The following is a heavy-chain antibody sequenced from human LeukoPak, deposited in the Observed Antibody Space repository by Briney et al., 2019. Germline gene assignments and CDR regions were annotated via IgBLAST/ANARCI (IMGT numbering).Heavy chain of an antibody. J-gene: IGHJ3*01. Sequence: ASVKVSCKTSGFAFTTYYIHWVRQPPGQGPEWMGWINPNNGGTKYAQRFRDRVIMTTDTSINAAYMEMRRLTSDDTAMYYCAKDRAHVGTMVDVFDFWGQGTMVTVSS. CDR2: INPNNGGT. D-gene: IGHD5-12*01. V-gene: IGHV1-2*02. CDR3: AKDRAHVGTMVDVFDF. CDR1: GFAFTTYY.